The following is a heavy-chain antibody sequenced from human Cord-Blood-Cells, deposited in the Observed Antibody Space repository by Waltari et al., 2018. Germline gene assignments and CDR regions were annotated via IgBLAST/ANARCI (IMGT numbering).Heavy chain of an antibody. D-gene: IGHD3-10*01. CDR3: ARLTYYYGSGSYYKGLFDY. V-gene: IGHV4-39*01. Sequence: QLQLQESGPGLVKPSETLSLTCTVSGGSISSSSYYWGWIRQPPGKGLEWSGSIYYSGSTYYNPSLKSRVTISVDTSKNQFSLKLSSVTAADTAVYYCARLTYYYGSGSYYKGLFDYWGQGTLVTVSS. CDR2: IYYSGST. CDR1: GGSISSSSYY. J-gene: IGHJ4*02.